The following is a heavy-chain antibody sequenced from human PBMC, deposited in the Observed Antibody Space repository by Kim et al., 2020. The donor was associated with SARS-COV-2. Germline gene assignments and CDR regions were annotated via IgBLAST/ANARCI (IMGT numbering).Heavy chain of an antibody. CDR1: GDSISSDY. J-gene: IGHJ4*02. CDR3: GGKDSNRDGHGFY. D-gene: IGHD2-8*01. CDR2: IYYSGST. V-gene: IGHV4-59*12. Sequence: SETLSLTCTVSGDSISSDYWSWIRRPTGEGLEGFGGIYYSGSTNYNHSFKNRGTISVDNSKNQLSLKLLTLTAADTAVYYCGGKDSNRDGHGFYCGQG.